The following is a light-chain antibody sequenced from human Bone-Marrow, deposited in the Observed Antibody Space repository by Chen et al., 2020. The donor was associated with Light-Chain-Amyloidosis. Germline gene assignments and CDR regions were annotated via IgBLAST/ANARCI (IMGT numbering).Light chain of an antibody. Sequence: SYVLTQPSSVSVAPGQTATIACGGNNIGSTRVHWYQQTPGQAPLLVVYDDSDRPSGIPERLFGSNSGNSATLTSSRVEAGDEADYDCRVGDRRRDRPVFGGGTKLIVL. V-gene: IGLV3-21*02. CDR2: DDS. CDR1: NIGSTR. CDR3: RVGDRRRDRPV. J-gene: IGLJ3*02.